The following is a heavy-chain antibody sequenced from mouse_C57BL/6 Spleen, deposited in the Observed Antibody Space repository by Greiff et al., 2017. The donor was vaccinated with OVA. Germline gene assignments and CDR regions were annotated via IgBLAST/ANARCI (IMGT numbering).Heavy chain of an antibody. CDR2: IDPSDSYT. Sequence: QVQLQQPGAELVRPGTSVKLSCKASGYTFTSYWMHWVKQRPGQGLEWIGVIDPSDSYTNYNQKFKGKATLTVDTSSSTAYMQLSSLTSEDSAVYYCAREGVYDYDRSGYFDVWGTGTTVTVSS. V-gene: IGHV1-59*01. CDR1: GYTFTSYW. J-gene: IGHJ1*03. D-gene: IGHD2-4*01. CDR3: AREGVYDYDRSGYFDV.